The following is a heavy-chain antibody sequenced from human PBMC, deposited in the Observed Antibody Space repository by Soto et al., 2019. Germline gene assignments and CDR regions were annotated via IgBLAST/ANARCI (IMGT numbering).Heavy chain of an antibody. V-gene: IGHV1-18*01. D-gene: IGHD3-10*01. J-gene: IGHJ5*02. Sequence: QVQLMQSGAEVKKPGASVKVSCKASGYTFTNYGIRWVRQAPGQGLEWMGWISAYNGNTKYAQKFQGRVTMTTDTSTSTAYMELRSLRSDDTAVYYCARGVGSGSYYNQYNWFDPWGQGTLVTVSS. CDR3: ARGVGSGSYYNQYNWFDP. CDR1: GYTFTNYG. CDR2: ISAYNGNT.